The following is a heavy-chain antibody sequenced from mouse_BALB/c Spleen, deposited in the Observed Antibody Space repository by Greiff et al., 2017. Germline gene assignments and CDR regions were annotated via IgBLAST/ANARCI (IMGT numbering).Heavy chain of an antibody. CDR1: GFAFSSYD. CDR2: ISSGGGST. V-gene: IGHV5-12-1*01. CDR3: ARAYYRYDVFAY. Sequence: VESGGGLVKPGGSLKLSCAASGFAFSSYDMSWVRQTPEKRLEWVAYISSGGGSTYYPDTVKGRFTISRDNAKDTLYLQMSSLKSEDTAMYYCARAYYRYDVFAYWGQGTLVTVSA. J-gene: IGHJ3*01. D-gene: IGHD2-14*01.